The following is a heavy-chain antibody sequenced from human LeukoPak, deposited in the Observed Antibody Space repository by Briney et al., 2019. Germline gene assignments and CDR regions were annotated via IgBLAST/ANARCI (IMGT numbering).Heavy chain of an antibody. D-gene: IGHD3-10*01. V-gene: IGHV3-23*01. J-gene: IGHJ6*02. Sequence: SGGSLRLSCATSGFTFDTHAMNWVRQVPGRGLEWVSFISGSGGSTYYANSVKGRFTISRDNSKNTLYLQMNSLRAEDTAVYYCARFGDYYGMDVWGQGTTVTVSS. CDR1: GFTFDTHA. CDR3: ARFGDYYGMDV. CDR2: ISGSGGST.